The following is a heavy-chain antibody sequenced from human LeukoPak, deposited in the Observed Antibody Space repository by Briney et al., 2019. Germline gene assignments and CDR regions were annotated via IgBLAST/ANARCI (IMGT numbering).Heavy chain of an antibody. CDR3: ARALIAARQYYFDY. J-gene: IGHJ4*02. V-gene: IGHV4-4*02. Sequence: SGTLSLTCAVSGGSISSSNWWSWVRQPPGKGLEWIGEIYHSGSTNYNPSLKSRVTISVDKSKNQFSLKLSSVTAADTAVYYCARALIAARQYYFDYWGQGTLVTVSP. CDR2: IYHSGST. D-gene: IGHD6-6*01. CDR1: GGSISSSNW.